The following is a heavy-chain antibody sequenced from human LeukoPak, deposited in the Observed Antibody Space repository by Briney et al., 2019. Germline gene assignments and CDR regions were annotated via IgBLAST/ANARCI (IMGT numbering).Heavy chain of an antibody. CDR2: IYYTGST. V-gene: IGHV4-39*01. CDR1: GGSISSSRYY. Sequence: PSETLSLTCTVSGGSISSSRYYWGWIRQPPGKGLEWIGSIYYTGSTYYNPSLRSRVSISVDTSKNQFTLKLSSVTAADAAVYYCARNYYDGSGYYFWGQGTQVTVSS. CDR3: ARNYYDGSGYYF. D-gene: IGHD3-22*01. J-gene: IGHJ4*02.